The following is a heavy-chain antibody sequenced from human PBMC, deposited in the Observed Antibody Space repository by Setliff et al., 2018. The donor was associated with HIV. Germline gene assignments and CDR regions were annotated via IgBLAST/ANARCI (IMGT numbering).Heavy chain of an antibody. Sequence: SETLSLTCTVSGGSISSSSYYWDWIRQPPGKGLEWIGSIYYSGSTYYNPSLKSRVTISVDTSKNQFSLKLNSVTAADTAVYFCARAPGYSYSFYFDSWGQGTLVTVSS. J-gene: IGHJ4*02. V-gene: IGHV4-39*07. CDR3: ARAPGYSYSFYFDS. CDR1: GGSISSSSYY. D-gene: IGHD5-18*01. CDR2: IYYSGST.